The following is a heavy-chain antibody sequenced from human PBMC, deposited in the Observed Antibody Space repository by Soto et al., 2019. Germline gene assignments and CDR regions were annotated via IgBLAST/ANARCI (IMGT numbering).Heavy chain of an antibody. CDR1: GYTFTSYY. V-gene: IGHV1-46*03. D-gene: IGHD6-6*01. CDR2: INPSGGST. Sequence: GASVKVSCKACGYTFTSYYMHWVRQAPGQGLEWMGIINPSGGSTSYAQKFQGRVTMTRDTSTSTVYMELSSLRSEDTAVYYCARPRSKASIAASDFDYWGQGTLVTVSS. CDR3: ARPRSKASIAASDFDY. J-gene: IGHJ4*02.